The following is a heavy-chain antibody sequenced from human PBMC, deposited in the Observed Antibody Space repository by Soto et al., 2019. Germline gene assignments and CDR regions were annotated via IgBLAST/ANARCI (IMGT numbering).Heavy chain of an antibody. Sequence: PSETLSLTCTVSGVSISSYYWSWIRQPPGKGLEWIGYIYYSGSTNYNPSLKSRVTISVDRSKNQFSLKLSSVTAADTAVYYCARVPDRWGQGTLVTVSS. D-gene: IGHD2-2*01. CDR3: ARVPDR. V-gene: IGHV4-59*12. CDR2: IYYSGST. J-gene: IGHJ5*02. CDR1: GVSISSYY.